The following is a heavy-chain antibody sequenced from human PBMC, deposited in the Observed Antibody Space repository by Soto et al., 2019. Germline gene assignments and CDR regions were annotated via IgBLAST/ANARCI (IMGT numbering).Heavy chain of an antibody. CDR2: IIPIFGTA. J-gene: IGHJ5*02. CDR1: GGTFSSYA. D-gene: IGHD3-3*01. CDR3: ARRYAFWSGYYYNWFDP. V-gene: IGHV1-69*01. Sequence: QVQLVQSGAEVKKPGSSVKVSCKASGGTFSSYAISWVRQAPGQGLEWMGGIIPIFGTANYAQKFQGRVTITADESTSTAYMELSSLRSEDTAVYYCARRYAFWSGYYYNWFDPWGQGTLVTVSS.